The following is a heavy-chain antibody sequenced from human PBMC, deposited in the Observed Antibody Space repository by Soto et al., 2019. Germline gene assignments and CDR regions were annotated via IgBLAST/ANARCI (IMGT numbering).Heavy chain of an antibody. Sequence: EVQLVESGGGLIKPGGSLRLSCAASGFTFSSYAMSWVRQAPGKGLEWVSAISGSGGSTYYADSVKGRFTISRDNSKNTLYLQMNSLRAEDTAVYYCAKDSGVSYYDSSGYYPTFDYWGQGTLVTVSS. CDR2: ISGSGGST. V-gene: IGHV3-23*04. J-gene: IGHJ4*02. D-gene: IGHD3-22*01. CDR1: GFTFSSYA. CDR3: AKDSGVSYYDSSGYYPTFDY.